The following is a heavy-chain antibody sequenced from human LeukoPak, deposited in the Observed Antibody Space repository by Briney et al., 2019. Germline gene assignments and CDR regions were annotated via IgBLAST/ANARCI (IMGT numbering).Heavy chain of an antibody. CDR1: GYTFTGYY. Sequence: GASVKVSCKASGYTFTGYYLHWVRQAPGQGHEWMGWINPNSGGTGYAQKFQGRVTMTRDTSISTAYMELSRPRSDDTAVYYCAKRYFDSGSYFPFDHWGQGTLVAVSS. V-gene: IGHV1-2*02. J-gene: IGHJ4*02. CDR3: AKRYFDSGSYFPFDH. D-gene: IGHD3-10*01. CDR2: INPNSGGT.